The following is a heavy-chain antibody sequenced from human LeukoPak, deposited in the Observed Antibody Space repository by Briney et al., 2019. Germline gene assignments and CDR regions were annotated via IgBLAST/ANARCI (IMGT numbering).Heavy chain of an antibody. CDR1: GFTFSSYA. J-gene: IGHJ4*02. CDR2: ISYDGSNK. V-gene: IGHV3-30-3*01. D-gene: IGHD3-22*01. Sequence: GGPLRLSCAASGFTFSSYAMHWVRQAPGKGLEWVATISYDGSNKYYADSVNSRFTISRDNSKTTLYLQMNSLRAEDTAVYYCARDGEDYDTTGYFDYWGQGTLVTVSS. CDR3: ARDGEDYDTTGYFDY.